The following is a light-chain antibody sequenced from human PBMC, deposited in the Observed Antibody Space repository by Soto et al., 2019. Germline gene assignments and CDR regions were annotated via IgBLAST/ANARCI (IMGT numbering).Light chain of an antibody. V-gene: IGLV2-8*01. CDR2: GVT. CDR3: SSFAGGGNPVL. J-gene: IGLJ2*01. Sequence: QSALTQPPSASGSLGQSVTISCTGTSSDVGGYNYVSWHQQHTGKAPIVMIYGVTNRPRGVPDPFSGSKSGNTDALTVSGRKAAVEDDYYCSSFAGGGNPVLLGGGTKLTVL. CDR1: SSDVGGYNY.